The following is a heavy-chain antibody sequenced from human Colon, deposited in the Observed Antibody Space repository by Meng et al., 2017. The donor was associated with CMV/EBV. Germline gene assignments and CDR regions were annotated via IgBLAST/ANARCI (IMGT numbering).Heavy chain of an antibody. Sequence: SETLSLTCTVSGDSISSYYWSWIRQPPGKGLEYIGYIYFTGSTNYNPSLKSRVTISVDTSKNQFSLKLSSVTAADTAVYYCARECGIAYSNYVRFYYYGMDVWGQGTTVTVSS. J-gene: IGHJ6*02. CDR2: IYFTGST. CDR1: GDSISSYY. V-gene: IGHV4-59*12. D-gene: IGHD4-11*01. CDR3: ARECGIAYSNYVRFYYYGMDV.